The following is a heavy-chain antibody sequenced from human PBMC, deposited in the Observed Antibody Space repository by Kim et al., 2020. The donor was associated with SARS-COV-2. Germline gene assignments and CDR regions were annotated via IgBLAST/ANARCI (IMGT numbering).Heavy chain of an antibody. J-gene: IGHJ6*02. D-gene: IGHD5-12*01. CDR2: IIPIFGTA. V-gene: IGHV1-69*13. CDR1: GCTFSSYA. Sequence: SVKVSCKASGCTFSSYAISWVRQAPGQGLEWMGGIIPIFGTANYAQKFQGRVTITADESTSTAYMELSSLRSEDTAVYYCARIPDSGYDLFGYYGMDVWGQGTTVTVSS. CDR3: ARIPDSGYDLFGYYGMDV.